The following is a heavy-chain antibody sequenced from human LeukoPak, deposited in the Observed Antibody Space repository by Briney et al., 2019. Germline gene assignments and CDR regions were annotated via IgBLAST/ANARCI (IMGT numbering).Heavy chain of an antibody. CDR2: IKQDGSEK. D-gene: IGHD3-22*01. J-gene: IGHJ4*02. CDR1: GFTFSSYW. V-gene: IGHV3-7*04. CDR3: ARVSTYYYDSSGYFVIMQYYFVY. Sequence: PGGSLRLSCAASGFTFSSYWMSWVRQAPGKGLEWVANIKQDGSEKYYVDSVKGRFTISRDNAKNSLYLQMNSLRAEDTAVYYCARVSTYYYDSSGYFVIMQYYFVYWGQGTLVTVSS.